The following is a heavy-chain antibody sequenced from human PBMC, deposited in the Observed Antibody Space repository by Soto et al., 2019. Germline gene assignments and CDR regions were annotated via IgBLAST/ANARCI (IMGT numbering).Heavy chain of an antibody. CDR2: ISSSSTI. Sequence: PGGSLRLSCAASGFTFSSYSMNWVRQAPGKGLEWVSYISSSSTIYYADSVKGRFTISRDNAKNSLYLQMNSLRAEDTAVYYCARVPYSSGWFLGYWGQGSLVTVSA. V-gene: IGHV3-48*01. D-gene: IGHD6-19*01. CDR3: ARVPYSSGWFLGY. CDR1: GFTFSSYS. J-gene: IGHJ4*02.